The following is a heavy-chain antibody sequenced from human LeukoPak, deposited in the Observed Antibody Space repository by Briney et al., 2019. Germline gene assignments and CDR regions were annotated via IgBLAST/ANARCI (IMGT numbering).Heavy chain of an antibody. CDR3: ARRAGAYSHPYDY. V-gene: IGHV4-59*12. CDR1: GGSISSYF. J-gene: IGHJ4*02. CDR2: IYYSWST. Sequence: SETLSLACTVSGGSISSYFWIWIRQPPGQGLEWVGYIYYSWSTNYNPSLKSRVTISVDTAKNQFSLKLRSVTAADTAVYYCARRAGAYSHPYDYWGQGTLVTVSS. D-gene: IGHD4/OR15-4a*01.